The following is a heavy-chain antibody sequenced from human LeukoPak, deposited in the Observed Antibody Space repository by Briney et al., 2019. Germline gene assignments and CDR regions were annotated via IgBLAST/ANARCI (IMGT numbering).Heavy chain of an antibody. D-gene: IGHD1-1*01. CDR3: ARGARPTNH. Sequence: GSLRLSCAASGFTFSSYAMSWIRQPPGKGLEWIGEINHSGSTNYNPSLKSRVTISVDTSKNQFSLKLSSVTAADTAVYYCARGARPTNHWGQGTLVTVSS. CDR1: GFTFSSYA. J-gene: IGHJ5*02. V-gene: IGHV4-34*01. CDR2: INHSGST.